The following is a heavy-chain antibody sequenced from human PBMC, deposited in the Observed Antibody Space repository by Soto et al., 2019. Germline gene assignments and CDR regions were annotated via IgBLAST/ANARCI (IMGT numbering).Heavy chain of an antibody. J-gene: IGHJ6*02. Sequence: SLRLSCAASGCSFSSYAMSWVRQAPGKGLEWVSAISGSGGSTYYADSVKGRFTISRDNSKNTLYLQMNSLRAEDTAVYYCAKVKEVVVVPAAIYYYYGMDVWGQGTTVTVSS. CDR3: AKVKEVVVVPAAIYYYYGMDV. V-gene: IGHV3-23*01. CDR2: ISGSGGST. D-gene: IGHD2-2*02. CDR1: GCSFSSYA.